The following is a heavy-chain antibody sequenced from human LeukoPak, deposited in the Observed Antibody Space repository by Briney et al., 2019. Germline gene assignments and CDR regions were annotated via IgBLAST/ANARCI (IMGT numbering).Heavy chain of an antibody. D-gene: IGHD6-13*01. J-gene: IGHJ4*02. CDR2: ISGSGGST. CDR1: GFTFSSYA. Sequence: GGSLRLSCAASGFTFSSYAMSWVRPAPGKGLEWVSAISGSGGSTYYADSVKGRFTISRDNSKNTLYLQINSLRAEDTAVYYCAKKESSSCFDYWGQGTLVTVSS. CDR3: AKKESSSCFDY. V-gene: IGHV3-23*01.